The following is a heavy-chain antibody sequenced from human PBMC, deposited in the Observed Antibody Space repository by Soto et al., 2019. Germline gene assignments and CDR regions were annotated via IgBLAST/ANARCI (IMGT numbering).Heavy chain of an antibody. CDR2: INPNSGAT. CDR1: GYIFTGYY. CDR3: VRDAVSTIEDFDY. V-gene: IGHV1-2*02. Sequence: ASVKVSCKASGYIFTGYYIHWVRQAPGQGREWVGWINPNSGATNQAQKFQGRVTMARDTSISTAYMALSRLTSDDTGVYDYVRDAVSTIEDFDYWGQGTLVTVSS. D-gene: IGHD5-12*01. J-gene: IGHJ4*02.